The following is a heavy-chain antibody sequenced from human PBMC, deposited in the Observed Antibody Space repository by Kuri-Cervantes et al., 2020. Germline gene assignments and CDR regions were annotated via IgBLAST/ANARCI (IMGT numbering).Heavy chain of an antibody. CDR1: GFTFSSYG. Sequence: GGSLRLSCAASGFTFSSYGMHWVRQAPGKGLEWVAVISYDGSNKYYADSVKGRFTISRDNSKNTLYLQMNSLRAEDTAVYYCARDDAWELPPYGMDVWGQGTTVTVSS. CDR3: ARDDAWELPPYGMDV. D-gene: IGHD1-26*01. CDR2: ISYDGSNK. V-gene: IGHV3-30*03. J-gene: IGHJ6*02.